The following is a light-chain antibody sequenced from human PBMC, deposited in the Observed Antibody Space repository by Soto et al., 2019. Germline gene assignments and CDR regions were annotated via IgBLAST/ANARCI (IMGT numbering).Light chain of an antibody. CDR1: QTITTSQ. Sequence: ESVLTQSPGTLSLSPGERATLFCRASQTITTSQLAWYQQKPGQAPRVLIFGASNRATGIPDRFSGSGSGTDFTLTISRLEPEDFAMYYCQQYDGSPRTFGQGTTVEIK. V-gene: IGKV3-20*01. J-gene: IGKJ1*01. CDR2: GAS. CDR3: QQYDGSPRT.